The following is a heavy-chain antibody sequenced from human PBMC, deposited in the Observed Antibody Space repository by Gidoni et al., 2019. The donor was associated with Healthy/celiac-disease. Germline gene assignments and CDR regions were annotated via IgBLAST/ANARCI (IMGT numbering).Heavy chain of an antibody. Sequence: QVQLQQWGAGLLKPSETLSLTCAVYGGSFSGYYWSWTRQPPGKGLEWIGEINHSGSPNYNPSLKSRVTISVDTSKNQSSLKLSSVTAADTAVYYCARGRGGGYDYWGQGTLVTVSS. CDR3: ARGRGGGYDY. CDR2: INHSGSP. D-gene: IGHD2-15*01. V-gene: IGHV4-34*01. CDR1: GGSFSGYY. J-gene: IGHJ4*02.